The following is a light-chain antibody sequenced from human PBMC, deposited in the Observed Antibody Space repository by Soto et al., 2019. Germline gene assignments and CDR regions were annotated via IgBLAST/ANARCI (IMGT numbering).Light chain of an antibody. V-gene: IGKV3-20*01. CDR3: QQYGRSPFT. CDR2: GAS. J-gene: IGKJ3*01. CDR1: QSVSSSY. Sequence: IVLTQSPGTLSLSPGERATLSCRASQSVSSSYLAWYQQKPGQAPRLLIYGASSRATGIPGRFSGSGSGTDFTLTISRLEPEDFAVYYCQQYGRSPFTFGPATKVDIK.